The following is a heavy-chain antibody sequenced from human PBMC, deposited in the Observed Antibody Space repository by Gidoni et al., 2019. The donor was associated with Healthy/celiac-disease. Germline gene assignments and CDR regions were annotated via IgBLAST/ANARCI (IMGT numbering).Heavy chain of an antibody. Sequence: QVQLVESEGGLVNPGGSLTLSRAASGLTFSAYSMSWIRQAPGQGLEWVSDISSSSSYTNDADYVKGRFTISRDNAKNSLYLQMNSLRAEDTAVYYCARENYCSGGSCYSKSFDYWGQGTLVTVSS. CDR1: GLTFSAYS. CDR3: ARENYCSGGSCYSKSFDY. CDR2: ISSSSSYT. V-gene: IGHV3-11*06. J-gene: IGHJ4*02. D-gene: IGHD2-15*01.